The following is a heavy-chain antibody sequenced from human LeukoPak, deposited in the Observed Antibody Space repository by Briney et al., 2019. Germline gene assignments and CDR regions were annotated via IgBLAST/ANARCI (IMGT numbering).Heavy chain of an antibody. J-gene: IGHJ4*02. D-gene: IGHD3-3*01. CDR2: INSDGSNM. V-gene: IGHV3-7*01. Sequence: GGSLRLSRAASRFSFRRYWMSWVPQAPGTGLEWVANINSDGSNMLYVDSVKVRFTISRDNAKNSLYLQMNSLRAEDTAVYFCVSGFLQWLYWGQGTLVTVSS. CDR3: VSGFLQWLY. CDR1: RFSFRRYW.